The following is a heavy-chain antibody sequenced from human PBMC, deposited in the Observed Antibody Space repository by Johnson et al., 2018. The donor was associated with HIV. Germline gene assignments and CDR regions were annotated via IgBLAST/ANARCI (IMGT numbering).Heavy chain of an antibody. Sequence: QVQLVESGGGVVQPGRSLRLSCTSALSFSGYAMHWVRQAPGKGLEWVAVVSYDSSNKYYADSVKGRFTISRDNSKNTVFLQMDSLRGEDTAVYYCARDPGNGGRPFDAFDVWGQWTMVTVSS. CDR2: VSYDSSNK. D-gene: IGHD4-23*01. J-gene: IGHJ3*01. CDR3: ARDPGNGGRPFDAFDV. CDR1: ALSFSGYA. V-gene: IGHV3-30*04.